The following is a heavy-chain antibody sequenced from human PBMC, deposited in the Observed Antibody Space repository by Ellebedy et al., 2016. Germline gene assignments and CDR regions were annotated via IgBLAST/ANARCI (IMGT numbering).Heavy chain of an antibody. V-gene: IGHV3-20*03. CDR3: ARAPYGDYEYFQH. CDR1: GFTFDDYG. D-gene: IGHD4-17*01. Sequence: GGSLRLXXAASGFTFDDYGMSWVRQPPGKGLEWVSGINWNGGSPSYADSVKGRFTISRDNAKNSLYLQMNSLRAEDTALYYCARAPYGDYEYFQHWGQGTVVTVSS. CDR2: INWNGGSP. J-gene: IGHJ1*01.